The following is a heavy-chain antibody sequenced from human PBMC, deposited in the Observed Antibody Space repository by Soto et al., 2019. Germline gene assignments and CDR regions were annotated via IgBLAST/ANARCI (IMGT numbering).Heavy chain of an antibody. Sequence: ASVKVSCKASGYTLTGYYMHWVRQAPGQGLEWMGWINPNSGGTNYAQKFQGWVTMTRDTSISTAYMELSRLRSDDTAVYYCAREYSSGWTDNWFDPWGQGTLVTVSS. CDR3: AREYSSGWTDNWFDP. V-gene: IGHV1-2*04. CDR2: INPNSGGT. J-gene: IGHJ5*02. D-gene: IGHD6-19*01. CDR1: GYTLTGYY.